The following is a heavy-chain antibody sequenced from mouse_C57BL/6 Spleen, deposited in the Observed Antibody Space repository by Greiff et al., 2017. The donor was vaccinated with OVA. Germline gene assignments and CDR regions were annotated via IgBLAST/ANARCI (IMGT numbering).Heavy chain of an antibody. J-gene: IGHJ4*01. CDR3: ARGDGYYSGAMDY. CDR1: GFTFSDYG. V-gene: IGHV5-17*01. D-gene: IGHD2-3*01. Sequence: EVKLVESGGGLVKPGGSLKLSCAASGFTFSDYGMHWVRQAPEKGLEWVAYISSGSSTIYYADTVKGRFTISRDNAKNTLFLQMTSLRSEDTAMYYCARGDGYYSGAMDYWGQGTSVTVSS. CDR2: ISSGSSTI.